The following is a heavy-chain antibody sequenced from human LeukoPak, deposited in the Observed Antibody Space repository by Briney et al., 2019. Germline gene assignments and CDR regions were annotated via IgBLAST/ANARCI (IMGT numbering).Heavy chain of an antibody. D-gene: IGHD4-17*01. Sequence: PGGSLRLSRTASGFTFSDFSIHWVRQAPGKGLEWVSSISGSGRYIFQADSVKGRFTISRDDAKNSLYLQMNSLRVEDTAVYYCARDDGDYAHPVDYWGQGTLVTVSS. J-gene: IGHJ4*02. CDR3: ARDDGDYAHPVDY. CDR1: GFTFSDFS. V-gene: IGHV3-21*01. CDR2: ISGSGRYI.